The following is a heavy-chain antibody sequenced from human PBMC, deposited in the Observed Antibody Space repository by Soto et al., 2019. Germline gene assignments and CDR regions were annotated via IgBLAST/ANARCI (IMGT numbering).Heavy chain of an antibody. J-gene: IGHJ6*02. D-gene: IGHD2-2*01. CDR3: ARNRIVVPPATEVMDI. V-gene: IGHV1-46*01. CDR1: GYTFTSYY. Sequence: ASVKVSCKASGYTFTSYYMHWVRQAPAQGLEWMGIINPSGGSTSYAQKFQGRVTMTRDTSTSTVYMELSSLRSEDTAVYYCARNRIVVPPATEVMDIVGQGTTVTVCS. CDR2: INPSGGST.